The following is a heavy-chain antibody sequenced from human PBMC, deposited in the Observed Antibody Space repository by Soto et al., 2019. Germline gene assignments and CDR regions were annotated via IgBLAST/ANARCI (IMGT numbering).Heavy chain of an antibody. J-gene: IGHJ6*02. D-gene: IGHD2-21*01. Sequence: SETLSLTCAVSGGSISSRNWWSWVRQPPGKGLECIGDIYHSGSTNYNPSLKSRVTISVGNSKNQFPLKLSSVTAADTAGYYCARQVYSYYGMDVWGQGTTVTVSS. CDR3: ARQVYSYYGMDV. V-gene: IGHV4-4*02. CDR1: GGSISSRNW. CDR2: IYHSGST.